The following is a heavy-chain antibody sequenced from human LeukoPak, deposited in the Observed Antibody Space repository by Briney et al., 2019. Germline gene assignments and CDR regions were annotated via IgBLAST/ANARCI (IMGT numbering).Heavy chain of an antibody. CDR2: IRVYNRNT. Sequence: ASVKVSCKASGYTFSSYDISWVRQAHGQGLEWLGWIRVYNRNTNYAKNFQDRVTMTTDTSTNTAYMELSSLRFDDTAVYYCARSVQSFEIDYWGQGTPVTVSS. D-gene: IGHD3-9*01. J-gene: IGHJ4*02. V-gene: IGHV1-18*01. CDR1: GYTFSSYD. CDR3: ARSVQSFEIDY.